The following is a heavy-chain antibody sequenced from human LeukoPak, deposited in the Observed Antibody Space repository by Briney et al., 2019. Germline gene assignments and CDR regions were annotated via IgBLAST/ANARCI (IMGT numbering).Heavy chain of an antibody. V-gene: IGHV4-30-4*07. J-gene: IGHJ4*02. CDR3: ARDRLGATDY. D-gene: IGHD3-16*01. CDR2: IYYSGST. CDR1: GGSISSGGYS. Sequence: PSETLSLTCPVSGGSISSGGYSWSWIRQPPGKGLEWIGYIYYSGSTHYNPSLKSRVTISVDTSKNQFSLKLSSVTAADTAVYYCARDRLGATDYWGQGTLVTVSS.